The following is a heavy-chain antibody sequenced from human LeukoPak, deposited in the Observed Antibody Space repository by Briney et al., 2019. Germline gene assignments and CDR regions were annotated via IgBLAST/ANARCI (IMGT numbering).Heavy chain of an antibody. CDR2: ISYDGSNK. J-gene: IGHJ4*02. V-gene: IGHV3-30*04. D-gene: IGHD6-13*01. Sequence: PGGSLRLSCAASGFTFSSYAMHWVRQAPGKGLEWVAVISYDGSNKYYADSVKGRFTISRDNSKNTLYLQMNSLRAEDTAVYYCARDFRELVFDYWGQGTLVTVSS. CDR3: ARDFRELVFDY. CDR1: GFTFSSYA.